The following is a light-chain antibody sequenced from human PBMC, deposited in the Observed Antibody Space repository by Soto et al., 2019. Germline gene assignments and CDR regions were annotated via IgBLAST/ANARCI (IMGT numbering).Light chain of an antibody. V-gene: IGKV3-11*01. Sequence: EIVLTQSPATLSLSPGERATLSCRASQNVNNNFDWYQQKPGQAPRLLIYDISSRATGVPARFSGSGSGTDFTLTISSLQPEDVPVYYCQLRSHWPRLTFGVGTKVEIK. CDR3: QLRSHWPRLT. CDR2: DIS. CDR1: QNVNNN. J-gene: IGKJ4*01.